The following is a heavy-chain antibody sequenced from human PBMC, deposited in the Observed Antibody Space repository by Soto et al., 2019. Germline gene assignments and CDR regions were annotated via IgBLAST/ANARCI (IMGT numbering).Heavy chain of an antibody. Sequence: EAQLLESGGDWAQPGGSLRLSCAASGFTFSSHGMSWVRQVPGKGLEWIAGLSRGGGTTYYADSVKGRFTISRDNSKNILDLIMNSLKVEDTALYYCAKDGQFRTDGCDVWGQGTMVTVSS. D-gene: IGHD1-1*01. CDR3: AKDGQFRTDGCDV. CDR1: GFTFSSHG. CDR2: LSRGGGTT. V-gene: IGHV3-23*01. J-gene: IGHJ3*01.